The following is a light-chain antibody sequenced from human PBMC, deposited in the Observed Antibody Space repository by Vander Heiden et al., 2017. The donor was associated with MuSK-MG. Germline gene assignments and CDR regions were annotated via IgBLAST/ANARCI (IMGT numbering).Light chain of an antibody. CDR3: QQYGSSPLIT. CDR2: GAS. CDR1: QSVSSSY. J-gene: IGKJ4*01. V-gene: IGKV3-20*01. Sequence: EIVLTQSPGTLSLSPGERATLSCRASQSVSSSYLAWYQQNPGQAPRLLIYGASSRATGIPDRFSGSGSGTDFTLTISRLEPEDFAVYYCQQYGSSPLITFGGGTKVEIK.